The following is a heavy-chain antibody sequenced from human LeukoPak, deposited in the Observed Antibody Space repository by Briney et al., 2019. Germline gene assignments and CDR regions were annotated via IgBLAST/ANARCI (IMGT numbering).Heavy chain of an antibody. CDR1: GDSVSSSAS. J-gene: IGHJ5*02. V-gene: IGHV6-1*01. D-gene: IGHD6-6*01. Sequence: SQTLSLTCAISGDSVSSSASWNWIRQSPSRGLEWLGRTYCRSKWYSDYATSVKSRITINADTSKNQFSLQLNSVIPEDTAVYYCARDPDSSSEWGPFDPWGQGTLVTVSS. CDR3: ARDPDSSSEWGPFDP. CDR2: TYCRSKWYS.